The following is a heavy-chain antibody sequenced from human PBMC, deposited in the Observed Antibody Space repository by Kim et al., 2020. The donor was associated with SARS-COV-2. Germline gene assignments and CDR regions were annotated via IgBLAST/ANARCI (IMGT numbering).Heavy chain of an antibody. CDR3: ARDLDSSGYYYYYGMDV. D-gene: IGHD3-22*01. CDR1: GFTFSSYS. Sequence: GGSLRLSCAASGFTFSSYSMNWVRQAPGKGLEWVSSISSSSSYIYYADSVKGRFTISRDNAKNSLYLQMNSLRAEDTAVYYCARDLDSSGYYYYYGMDVWGQGTTVTVSS. CDR2: ISSSSSYI. V-gene: IGHV3-21*01. J-gene: IGHJ6*02.